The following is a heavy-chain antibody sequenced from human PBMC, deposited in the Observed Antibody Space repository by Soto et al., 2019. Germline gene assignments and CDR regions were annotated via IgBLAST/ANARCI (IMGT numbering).Heavy chain of an antibody. V-gene: IGHV3-7*03. CDR2: IKYDGGGK. D-gene: IGHD4-17*01. CDR3: AKQDYGDYAHFDY. CDR1: GFIFSTYW. Sequence: GGSLRLSCAASGFIFSTYWMSWVRQAPGKGLEWVGNIKYDGGGKYYVDSVKGRFTISRDNSKNTLYLQMNSLRAEDTAVYYCAKQDYGDYAHFDYWGQGTLVTVSS. J-gene: IGHJ4*02.